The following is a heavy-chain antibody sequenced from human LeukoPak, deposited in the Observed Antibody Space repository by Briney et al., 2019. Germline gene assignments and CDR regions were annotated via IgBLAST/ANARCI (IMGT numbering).Heavy chain of an antibody. CDR3: ARDLAVAGDVDAFDI. CDR1: GYTFTSYD. D-gene: IGHD6-19*01. V-gene: IGHV1-69*05. CDR2: IIPIFGTA. J-gene: IGHJ3*02. Sequence: ASVKVSCKASGYTFTSYDINWVQQAPGQGLEWMGGIIPIFGTANYAQKFQGRVTMTTDTSTSTAYMELRSLRSDDTAVYYCARDLAVAGDVDAFDIWGQGTMVTVSS.